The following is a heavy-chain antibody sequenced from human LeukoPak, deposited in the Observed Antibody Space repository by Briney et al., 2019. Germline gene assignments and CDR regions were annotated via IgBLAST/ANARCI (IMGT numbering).Heavy chain of an antibody. CDR1: GGSISSYY. CDR2: INHSGST. V-gene: IGHV4-34*01. Sequence: NPSETLSLTCTVSGGSISSYYWSWIRQPPGKGLEWIGEINHSGSTNYNPSLKSRVTISVDTSKNQFSLKLSSVTAADTAVYYCARGTREIAARRAFDIWGQGTMVTASS. J-gene: IGHJ3*02. CDR3: ARGTREIAARRAFDI. D-gene: IGHD6-6*01.